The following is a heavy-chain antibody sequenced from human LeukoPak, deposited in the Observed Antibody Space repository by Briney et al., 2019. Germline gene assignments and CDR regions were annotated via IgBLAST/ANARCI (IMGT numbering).Heavy chain of an antibody. J-gene: IGHJ5*02. CDR1: GGTFSSYA. V-gene: IGHV1-69*04. CDR2: IIPILGIA. Sequence: SVKVSCKASGGTFSSYAISWVRQAPGQGLEWMGRIIPILGIANYAQMFQGRVTITADKSTSTAYMELSSLRSEDTAVYYCARDTSYVSNWFDPWGQGTLVTVSS. D-gene: IGHD5-18*01. CDR3: ARDTSYVSNWFDP.